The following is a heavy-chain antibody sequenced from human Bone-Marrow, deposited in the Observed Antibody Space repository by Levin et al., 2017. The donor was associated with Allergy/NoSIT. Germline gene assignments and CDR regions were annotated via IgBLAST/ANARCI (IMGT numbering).Heavy chain of an antibody. Sequence: ESLKISCTVSGDSINSYYWAWIRQPPGKTLEWIGYIYYTGTTTTYNPSLKSRVTISVGTSKNQFSLKLTSVTAADTAVYYCARANYDSSTYYYGMDVWGQGTTVIVSS. V-gene: IGHV4-59*13. D-gene: IGHD3-22*01. J-gene: IGHJ6*02. CDR3: ARANYDSSTYYYGMDV. CDR1: GDSINSYY. CDR2: IYYTGTT.